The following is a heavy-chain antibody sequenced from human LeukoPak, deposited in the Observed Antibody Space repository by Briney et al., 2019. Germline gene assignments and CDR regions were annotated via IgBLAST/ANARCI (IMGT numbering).Heavy chain of an antibody. CDR3: AGDRRSVGATNYYYYGMDV. J-gene: IGHJ6*02. CDR1: GFTFSSYW. Sequence: PGGSLRLSCAASGFTFSSYWMHWVRQAPGKGLVWVSRINSDGSSTSYADSVKGRFTISRDNSKNTLYLQMNSLRAEDTAVYYCAGDRRSVGATNYYYYGMDVWGQGTTVTVSS. CDR2: INSDGSST. V-gene: IGHV3-74*01. D-gene: IGHD1-26*01.